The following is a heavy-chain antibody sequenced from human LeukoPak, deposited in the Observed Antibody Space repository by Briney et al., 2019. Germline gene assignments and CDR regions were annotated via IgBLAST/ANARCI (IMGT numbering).Heavy chain of an antibody. CDR3: ARVRGDFETD. D-gene: IGHD3-16*01. CDR2: RYYSGST. CDR1: GGSISSYY. J-gene: IGHJ1*01. Sequence: PSETLSLTCSVSGGSISSYYWTWIRQPPGKGLEWIGYRYYSGSTTYHPSLKSRVTISVDTSKSQFSLQLISVTAADTAIYYCARVRGDFETDWGQGTLVTVSS. V-gene: IGHV4-59*01.